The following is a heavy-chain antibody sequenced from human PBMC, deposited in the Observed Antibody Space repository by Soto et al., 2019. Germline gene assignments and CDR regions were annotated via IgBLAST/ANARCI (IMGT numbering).Heavy chain of an antibody. Sequence: QVQLVPSGAEVKKPGSSVKVSCKASGGTFSSYSISWVRQAPGQVLEWMGGIIPIYGTANYAQKFQGRVTITADESTSTAYMELSILRSEDTAVYYCARDGRGYSYGNFDYWGQGTLVTVSS. J-gene: IGHJ4*02. V-gene: IGHV1-69*01. CDR1: GGTFSSYS. CDR3: ARDGRGYSYGNFDY. D-gene: IGHD5-18*01. CDR2: IIPIYGTA.